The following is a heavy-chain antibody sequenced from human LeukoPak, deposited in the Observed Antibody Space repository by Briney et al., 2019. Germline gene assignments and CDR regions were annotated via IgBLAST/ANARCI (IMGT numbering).Heavy chain of an antibody. J-gene: IGHJ5*02. V-gene: IGHV1-18*01. CDR2: ISTYKGNT. D-gene: IGHD4/OR15-4a*01. CDR3: ARFSRVTMGDVLGRPDKYNWFDP. Sequence: ASVKVSCKAAAYTFTSYCISWVRQAPGQGLEWMGWISTYKGNTNYAQKLQGRVNMTTETSRRTAYMELRSLRSDDTAVYYCARFSRVTMGDVLGRPDKYNWFDPWGQGTLVTVSS. CDR1: AYTFTSYC.